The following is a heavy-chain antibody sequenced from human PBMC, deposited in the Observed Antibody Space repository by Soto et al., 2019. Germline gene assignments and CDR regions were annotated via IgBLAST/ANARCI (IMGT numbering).Heavy chain of an antibody. V-gene: IGHV3-48*02. CDR2: IRSSSRTI. Sequence: GGSLRLSCAASGFTFSSYSMHWVRQAPGKGLEWGSYIRSSSRTIYYADSVKGRFTISRDNAKNSLYLQMNSLRDEDTAVYYCARSNGDYYYGMEVWGQRTTVTVSS. D-gene: IGHD2-8*01. J-gene: IGHJ6*02. CDR1: GFTFSSYS. CDR3: ARSNGDYYYGMEV.